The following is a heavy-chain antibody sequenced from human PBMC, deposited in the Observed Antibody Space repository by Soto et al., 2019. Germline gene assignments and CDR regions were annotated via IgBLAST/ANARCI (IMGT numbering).Heavy chain of an antibody. CDR2: IIPILGIA. CDR1: GGTFSSYT. V-gene: IGHV1-69*02. CDR3: ARGDSQPLLYYYGMDV. Sequence: QVQLVQSGAEVKKPGSSVKVSCKASGGTFSSYTISWVRQAPGQGLEWMGRIIPILGIANYAQKFQGRVTITADKXTXXAYMELSSLRSEDTAVYYCARGDSQPLLYYYGMDVWGKGTTVTVSS. J-gene: IGHJ6*04. D-gene: IGHD3-16*01.